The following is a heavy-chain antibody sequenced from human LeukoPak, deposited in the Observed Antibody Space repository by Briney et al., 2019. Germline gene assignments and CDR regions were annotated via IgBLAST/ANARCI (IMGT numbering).Heavy chain of an antibody. Sequence: GRSLRLSCAASGFTFSSYAMSWVRQAPGKGLEWVSAISGSGGSTYYADSVKGRFTISRDNSKNTLYLQMNSLRAEDTAVYYCAKDRGLDSSGYPSDYWGQGTLVTVSS. D-gene: IGHD3-22*01. CDR3: AKDRGLDSSGYPSDY. CDR2: ISGSGGST. CDR1: GFTFSSYA. V-gene: IGHV3-23*01. J-gene: IGHJ4*02.